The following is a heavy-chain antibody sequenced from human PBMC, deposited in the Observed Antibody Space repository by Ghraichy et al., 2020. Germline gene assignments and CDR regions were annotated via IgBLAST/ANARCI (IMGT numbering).Heavy chain of an antibody. CDR2: IYPGDSDT. CDR3: ARGKKTVTLTSGFDY. J-gene: IGHJ4*02. V-gene: IGHV5-51*01. Sequence: GESLNISCKGSGYSFTSYWIGWVRQMPGKGLEWMGIIYPGDSDTRYSPSFQGQVTISADKSISTAYLQWSSLKASDTAMYYCARGKKTVTLTSGFDYWGQGTLVTVSS. D-gene: IGHD4-17*01. CDR1: GYSFTSYW.